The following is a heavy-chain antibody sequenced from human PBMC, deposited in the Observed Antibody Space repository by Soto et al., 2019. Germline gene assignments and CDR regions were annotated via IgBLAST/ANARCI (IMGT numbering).Heavy chain of an antibody. V-gene: IGHV3-30*03. J-gene: IGHJ3*02. Sequence: PGGSLRLSCAASGLTFSGYGRHWVRKEPGKGLEWVAVISYDGSNEYYADTVIGRFTISRDNSKNTLYLQMDSLRAEDTAVYYCARGSWQLLSAFDIWGQGTMVTVSS. D-gene: IGHD6-6*01. CDR2: ISYDGSNE. CDR1: GLTFSGYG. CDR3: ARGSWQLLSAFDI.